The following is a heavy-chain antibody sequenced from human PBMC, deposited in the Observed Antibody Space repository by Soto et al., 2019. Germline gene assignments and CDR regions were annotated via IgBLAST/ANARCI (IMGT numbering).Heavy chain of an antibody. J-gene: IGHJ5*02. CDR3: ARDLSGNWFDP. CDR1: GGSISSYY. CDR2: IYYSGST. V-gene: IGHV4-59*01. Sequence: KPSETLSLTCTVSGGSISSYYWNWIRQPPGKGLEWIGYIYYSGSTNYNPSLKSRVTISVDTSKNHFSLKLSSVTAADTAVYYCARDLSGNWFDPWGQGTLVTVS. D-gene: IGHD3-10*01.